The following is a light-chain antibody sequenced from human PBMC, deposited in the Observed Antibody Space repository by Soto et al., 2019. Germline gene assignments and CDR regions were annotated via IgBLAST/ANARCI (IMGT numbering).Light chain of an antibody. CDR3: QQYNNWPWT. CDR2: GAS. CDR1: QSVSSN. V-gene: IGKV3-15*01. J-gene: IGKJ1*01. Sequence: EIVMTQSPATLAVYPGERATLPCRASQSVSSNLAWYQQKPGQAPRLLIYGASTRATGIPARFSGSGSGTEFSLTISTLQSEDSAVYSCQQYNNWPWTFGQGTKAEIK.